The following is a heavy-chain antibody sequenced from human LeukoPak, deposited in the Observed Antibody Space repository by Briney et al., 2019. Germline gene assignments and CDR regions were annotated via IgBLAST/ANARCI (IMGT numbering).Heavy chain of an antibody. CDR1: GYSISSGYY. D-gene: IGHD1-1*01. V-gene: IGHV4-38-2*02. J-gene: IGHJ4*01. CDR3: ASTGERHIFDY. CDR2: IYHSGST. Sequence: SETLSLTCTVSGYSISSGYYWGWIRQPPGKGLEWIGSIYHSGSTYYNPSLKSRVTISVDTSKNQFSLKLSSVTAADTAVYYCASTGERHIFDYWGHGTLVTVSS.